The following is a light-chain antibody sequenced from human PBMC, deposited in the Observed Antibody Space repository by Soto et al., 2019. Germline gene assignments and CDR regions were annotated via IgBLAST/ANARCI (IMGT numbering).Light chain of an antibody. J-gene: IGKJ2*01. CDR3: QQYDRSTYT. CDR1: QSVRSTH. Sequence: EIVLTQSPGTLSLSPGERATLLCRASQSVRSTHLAWYQQKPGQAPSLVIYGASSRATGIPDRFSGSGSGKDFTLTISRLEPEDFAVYYCQQYDRSTYTFGKVKKLESK. CDR2: GAS. V-gene: IGKV3-20*01.